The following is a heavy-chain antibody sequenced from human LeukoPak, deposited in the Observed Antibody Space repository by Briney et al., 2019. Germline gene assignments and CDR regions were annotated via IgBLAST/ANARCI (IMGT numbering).Heavy chain of an antibody. J-gene: IGHJ5*02. CDR2: TYYRSKWYN. CDR1: GDSVSSNSAA. D-gene: IGHD1-1*01. Sequence: SQTLSLTCAISGDSVSSNSAAWHWIRQSPSRGLEWLRRTYYRSKWYNDYAVSVKSRITINPDTSKNQFSLKLNSVSPEDTAGYYYARGGGTSIWTWGQGTRVTVSA. V-gene: IGHV6-1*01. CDR3: ARGGGTSIWT.